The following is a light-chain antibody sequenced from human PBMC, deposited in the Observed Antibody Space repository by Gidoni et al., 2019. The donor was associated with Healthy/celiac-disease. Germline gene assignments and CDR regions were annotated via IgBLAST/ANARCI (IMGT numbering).Light chain of an antibody. Sequence: SCRASQSVSSSYLAWYQQKPGQAPRLLIYGASSRATGIPDRFSGSGSGTDFTLTISRLEPEDFAVYYCQQYGSSPTFGPXTKVDIK. J-gene: IGKJ3*01. CDR2: GAS. V-gene: IGKV3-20*01. CDR1: QSVSSSY. CDR3: QQYGSSPT.